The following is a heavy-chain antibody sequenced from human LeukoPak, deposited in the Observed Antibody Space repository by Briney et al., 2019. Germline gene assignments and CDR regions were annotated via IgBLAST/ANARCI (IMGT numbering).Heavy chain of an antibody. D-gene: IGHD1-26*01. CDR3: ARGPTGATRFDY. V-gene: IGHV4-34*01. J-gene: IGHJ4*02. CDR2: INHSGST. Sequence: PSETLSLTCAVYGVSFSGYYWSWLRQPPGKGLEWIGEINHSGSTNYKPSLKSRVTISVDTSKNQFSLKLSSGTATNTGVYYCARGPTGATRFDYWGQGTLGTVSS. CDR1: GVSFSGYY.